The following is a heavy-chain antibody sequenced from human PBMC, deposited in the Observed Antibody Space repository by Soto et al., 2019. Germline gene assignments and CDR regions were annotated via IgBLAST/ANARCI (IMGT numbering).Heavy chain of an antibody. J-gene: IGHJ6*04. Sequence: QVEMVQSGAEVKKPGASVNVSCQTSGYSFITHGVSWVRQAPGQGLEWMGWINPYNGNTNYAQRLQGRVTMTTDRSTSTAYMELRRLTSDDTALYYCARSPRISRSGDLWGKGTAITVSA. CDR1: GYSFITHG. CDR3: ARSPRISRSGDL. V-gene: IGHV1-18*01. CDR2: INPYNGNT.